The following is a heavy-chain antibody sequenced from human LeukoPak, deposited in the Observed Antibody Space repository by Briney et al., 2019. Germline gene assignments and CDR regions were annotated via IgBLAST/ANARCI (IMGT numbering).Heavy chain of an antibody. CDR2: ISGSGGST. V-gene: IGHV3-23*01. J-gene: IGHJ4*02. Sequence: GGSLRLSCAASGFTFSSYAMSWVRQAPGKGLEWVSAISGSGGSTYYADSVKGRYTISRDNSKNTLYLQMNSLRAEDTAVYYCAKARPVVVVAASAFGYRGQGTLVTVSS. D-gene: IGHD2-15*01. CDR1: GFTFSSYA. CDR3: AKARPVVVVAASAFGY.